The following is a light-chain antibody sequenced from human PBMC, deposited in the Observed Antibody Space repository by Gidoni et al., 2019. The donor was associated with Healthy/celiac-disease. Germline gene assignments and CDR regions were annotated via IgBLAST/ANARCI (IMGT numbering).Light chain of an antibody. V-gene: IGKV3-15*01. J-gene: IGKJ2*01. CDR3: QQYNNWPRT. Sequence: EIVMTQSPATLSVSPGERATLSCRASQSVSSNLAWYQQKPGQAPRFLIYGASTRATGIPARFSGSGSGTEFTLTISSLQSEDFAVYYCQQYNNWPRTFXQXTKLEIK. CDR2: GAS. CDR1: QSVSSN.